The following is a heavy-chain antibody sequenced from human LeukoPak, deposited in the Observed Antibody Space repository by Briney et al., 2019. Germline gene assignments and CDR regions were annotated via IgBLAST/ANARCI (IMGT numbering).Heavy chain of an antibody. V-gene: IGHV3-21*01. J-gene: IGHJ4*02. CDR1: GFTFSSYS. D-gene: IGHD2-8*01. CDR3: ARDSNGGLDYFDY. CDR2: ISSSSSYI. Sequence: TGGSLRLSCAASGFTFSSYSMNWVRQAPGKGLEGVSSISSSSSYIYYADSVKGRFTISRDNAKNSLYLQMNSLRAEDTAVYYCARDSNGGLDYFDYWGQGTLVTVSS.